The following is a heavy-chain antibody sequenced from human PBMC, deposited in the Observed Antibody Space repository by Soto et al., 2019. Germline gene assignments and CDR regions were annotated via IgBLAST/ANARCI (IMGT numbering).Heavy chain of an antibody. Sequence: ASAKVSCKASGYTFTCYGISWVRQAPGQGLEWLGGISANNGNTDYIQKLQGRVTMTTDTSTSTAYMEVRSRRSDDTAVYYCARGSYGYYNYYGTDVWGQGTTVNVSS. CDR3: ARGSYGYYNYYGTDV. CDR2: ISANNGNT. D-gene: IGHD5-18*01. J-gene: IGHJ6*02. CDR1: GYTFTCYG. V-gene: IGHV1-18*04.